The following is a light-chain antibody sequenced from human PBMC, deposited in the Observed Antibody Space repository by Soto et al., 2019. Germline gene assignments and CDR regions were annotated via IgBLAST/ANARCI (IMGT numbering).Light chain of an antibody. J-gene: IGKJ1*01. Sequence: DIQMTQSPSTLSASVGERVTITCRASQSISVWMAWYQQKPGRAPKLLIYDASNLESGVPSRFSGSGSGTESLPAIASLRPNIFASYYCQHNKSNPWPSAQGPKVKI. CDR1: QSISVW. V-gene: IGKV1-5*01. CDR2: DAS. CDR3: QHNKSNPWP.